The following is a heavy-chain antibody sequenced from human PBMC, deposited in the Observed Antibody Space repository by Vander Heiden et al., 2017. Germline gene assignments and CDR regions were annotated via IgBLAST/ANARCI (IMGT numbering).Heavy chain of an antibody. CDR2: ISYDGSNK. D-gene: IGHD4-17*01. CDR3: ARDQAGTTPLAYFQH. Sequence: QVQLVESGGGVVEPGRSLRLSCAASGFTFSGYAMPGVRHAPGKGLEWVAVISYDGSNKYYADSVKGRFTISRDNSKNTLYLQMNSLRAEDTAVYYCARDQAGTTPLAYFQHWCQGTLVTVSS. J-gene: IGHJ1*01. V-gene: IGHV3-30-3*01. CDR1: GFTFSGYA.